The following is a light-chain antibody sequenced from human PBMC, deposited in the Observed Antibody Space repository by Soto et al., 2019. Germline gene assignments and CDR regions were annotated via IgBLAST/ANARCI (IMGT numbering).Light chain of an antibody. V-gene: IGKV1-33*01. CDR1: QDITNY. J-gene: IGKJ5*01. CDR2: DAS. CDR3: QQFDNVPFT. Sequence: DIQMTQSPSSLSASVGDRVTIICQASQDITNYLNWYQQKPGKAPKLLIYDASDLETGVPSRFSGSGPGPHFIFTISSLQPEDFATYYCQQFDNVPFTFGQGTRLEMK.